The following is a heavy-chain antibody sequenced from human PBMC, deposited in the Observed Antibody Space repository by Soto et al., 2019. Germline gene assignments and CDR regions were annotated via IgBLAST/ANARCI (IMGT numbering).Heavy chain of an antibody. CDR2: SSAYSGDT. CDR3: AGDSRGWPGGMDV. V-gene: IGHV1-18*01. J-gene: IGHJ6*02. D-gene: IGHD6-19*01. CDR1: GYTFISYG. Sequence: QVQLVQSGAEVKKPGASVTVSCKASGYTFISYGVSWVRQAPGQGLEWMGWSSAYSGDTKYAQKVQGRVTMTTDTPTSTVYMELRSLRSDDAAGYYCAGDSRGWPGGMDVWGQGTTVTVSS.